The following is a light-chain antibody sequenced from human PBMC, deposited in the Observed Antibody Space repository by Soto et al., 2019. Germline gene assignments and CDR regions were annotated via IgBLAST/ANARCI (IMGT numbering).Light chain of an antibody. CDR3: NSYTGSSTYV. Sequence: QSVLTQPPSVSGSPGQSVAISCTGTSSDVGSYNRVSWYQQPPGAAPKLMIYEVSNRPSGVPDRFSGSKSGNTASLTISGLQAEDDADYYCNSYTGSSTYVFGTVTKVPVL. V-gene: IGLV2-18*02. J-gene: IGLJ1*01. CDR2: EVS. CDR1: SSDVGSYNR.